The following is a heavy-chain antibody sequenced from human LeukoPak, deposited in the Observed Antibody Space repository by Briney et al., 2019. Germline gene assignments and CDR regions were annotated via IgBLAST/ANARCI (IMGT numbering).Heavy chain of an antibody. CDR2: ISYDGSNK. Sequence: GGSLRLSCAASGFTFSSYGMHWVRQAPGKGLEWVAVISYDGSNKYYADSVKGRFTISRDNSKNTLYLQMNSLRAEDTAVYFCAKDTGQQLATYNWFDPWGQGTLVTVSS. D-gene: IGHD6-13*01. J-gene: IGHJ5*02. V-gene: IGHV3-30*18. CDR3: AKDTGQQLATYNWFDP. CDR1: GFTFSSYG.